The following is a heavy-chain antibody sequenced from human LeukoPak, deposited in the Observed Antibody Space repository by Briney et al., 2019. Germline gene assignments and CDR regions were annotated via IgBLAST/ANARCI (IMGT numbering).Heavy chain of an antibody. J-gene: IGHJ5*02. CDR3: AKYGSGSYGPPSNWFDP. D-gene: IGHD3-10*01. CDR1: GFTFSSYG. CDR2: ISGSGGST. Sequence: GGSLRLSCAASGFTFSSYGISWVRQAPGKGLEWVSAISGSGGSTYYADSVKGRFTISRDNSKNTLYLQMNSLRAEDTTVYYCAKYGSGSYGPPSNWFDPWGQGTLVTVSS. V-gene: IGHV3-23*01.